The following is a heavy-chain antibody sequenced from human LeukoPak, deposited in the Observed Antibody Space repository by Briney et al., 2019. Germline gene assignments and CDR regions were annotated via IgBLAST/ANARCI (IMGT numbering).Heavy chain of an antibody. V-gene: IGHV3-33*01. CDR3: ARDSAPYCGGDCYFDY. CDR2: IWFDGSST. CDR1: GFTFSRFV. J-gene: IGHJ4*01. Sequence: GRSLRLSCAASGFTFSRFVMHWVRQAPGKGLEWEAVIWFDGSSTYYADSVKGRFTISRDNSKNMLYLQMNSLRVEDTGVYFCARDSAPYCGGDCYFDYWGHGTLVTVSS. D-gene: IGHD2-21*02.